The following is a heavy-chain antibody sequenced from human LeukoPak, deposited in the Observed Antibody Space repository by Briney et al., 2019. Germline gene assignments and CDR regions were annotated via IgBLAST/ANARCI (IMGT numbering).Heavy chain of an antibody. J-gene: IGHJ4*02. CDR3: VKGPHYGAYTDYFDF. Sequence: PGESLRLSCAASGFTFNTHWMAWVRQAPGKGLDWVASIKQGGSENFYVDSVKGRFTISRDDAKNSLYLQMNTLRVEDTALYYCVKGPHYGAYTDYFDFWGQGTLVTVSS. V-gene: IGHV3-7*01. D-gene: IGHD4-17*01. CDR2: IKQGGSEN. CDR1: GFTFNTHW.